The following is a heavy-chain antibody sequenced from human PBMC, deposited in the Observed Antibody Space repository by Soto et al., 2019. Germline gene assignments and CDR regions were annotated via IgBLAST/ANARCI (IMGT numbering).Heavy chain of an antibody. J-gene: IGHJ6*02. CDR3: ARALAAAGLWGYYYYYGMDV. V-gene: IGHV1-8*01. CDR1: GYTFTSYD. Sequence: ASVKVSCKASGYTFTSYDINWVRQATGQGLEWMGWMNPNSGNTGYEQKFQGRVTMTRNTSISTAYMELSSLRSEDTAVYYGARALAAAGLWGYYYYYGMDVWGQGTTVTVSS. D-gene: IGHD6-13*01. CDR2: MNPNSGNT.